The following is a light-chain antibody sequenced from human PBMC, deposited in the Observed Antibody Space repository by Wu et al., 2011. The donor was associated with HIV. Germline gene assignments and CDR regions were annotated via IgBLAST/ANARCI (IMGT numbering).Light chain of an antibody. CDR3: QQRSNWPIT. CDR1: QRVSSN. CDR2: DAS. V-gene: IGKV3-15*01. Sequence: EIVMTQSPATLSVSPGERATLSCRASQRVSSNLAWYQQKPGQAPRLLIYDASTRATGIPARFSGSGSGTEFTLTISGLQSEDFAVYYCQQRSNWPITFGQGTR. J-gene: IGKJ5*01.